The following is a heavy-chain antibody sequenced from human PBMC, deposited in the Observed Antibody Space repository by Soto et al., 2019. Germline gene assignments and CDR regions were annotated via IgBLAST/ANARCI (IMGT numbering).Heavy chain of an antibody. CDR1: GYTFTNFG. CDR3: ARGGPPIAY. CDR2: ISAYNGNT. J-gene: IGHJ4*02. V-gene: IGHV1-18*01. Sequence: QVQLVQSGAEVKKPGASVKVSCKASGYTFTNFGISWVRQAPGQGLEWMGWISAYNGNTNYAHNFQGRVTMTTDTSTSTGYMELRSLRSDEPAVYYCARGGPPIAYWGQGTLVNVSS. D-gene: IGHD3-16*01.